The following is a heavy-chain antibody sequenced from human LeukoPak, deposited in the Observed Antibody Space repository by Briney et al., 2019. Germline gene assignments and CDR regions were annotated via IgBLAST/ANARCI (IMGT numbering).Heavy chain of an antibody. V-gene: IGHV1-2*02. Sequence: ASVKVSFKASGYTFTVYYMHWVRQAPGQGGEWMGWINPNSGGTNYAQKFQGRVTMTRDTSISTAYMELSRLRSDDTAVYYCARVEDYDYVWGSYRYPSDAFDIWGQGTMVTVSS. D-gene: IGHD3-16*02. CDR2: INPNSGGT. CDR3: ARVEDYDYVWGSYRYPSDAFDI. J-gene: IGHJ3*02. CDR1: GYTFTVYY.